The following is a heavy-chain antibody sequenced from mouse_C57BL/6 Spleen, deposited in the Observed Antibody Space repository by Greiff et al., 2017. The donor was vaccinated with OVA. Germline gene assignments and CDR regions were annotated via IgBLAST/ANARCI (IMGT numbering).Heavy chain of an antibody. Sequence: VKLMESGPGLVQPSQSLSITCTVSGFSLTSYGVHWVRQSPGKGLEWLGVIWSGGSTDYNAAFISRLSISKDNSKSQVFFKMNSLQADDTAIYYCARASYYSNPYWYFDVWGTGTTVTVSS. CDR1: GFSLTSYG. J-gene: IGHJ1*03. D-gene: IGHD2-5*01. CDR3: ARASYYSNPYWYFDV. CDR2: IWSGGST. V-gene: IGHV2-2*01.